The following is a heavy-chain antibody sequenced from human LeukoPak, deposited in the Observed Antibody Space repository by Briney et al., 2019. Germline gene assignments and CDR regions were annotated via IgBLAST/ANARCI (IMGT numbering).Heavy chain of an antibody. J-gene: IGHJ3*02. CDR2: ISAYNGNT. CDR3: ARDYYYDSSGLRGFDI. D-gene: IGHD3-22*01. V-gene: IGHV1-18*01. CDR1: GNTFRIYA. Sequence: ASVKVSCKASGNTFRIYAVNWVRQAPGQGLEWMGWISAYNGNTNYAQKLQGRVTMTTDTSTSTAYMELRSLRSDDTAVYYCARDYYYDSSGLRGFDIWGQGTSVTISS.